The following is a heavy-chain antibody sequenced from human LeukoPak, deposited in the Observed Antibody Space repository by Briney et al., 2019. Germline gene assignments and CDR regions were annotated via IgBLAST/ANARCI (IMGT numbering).Heavy chain of an antibody. V-gene: IGHV3-30*03. CDR2: ISYDGSNK. CDR3: ARGVVRDYASDY. D-gene: IGHD3-10*01. J-gene: IGHJ4*02. CDR1: GFTFSSYG. Sequence: GGSLRLSCAASGFTFSSYGMHWVRQAPGKGLEWVAVISYDGSNKYYADSVKGRFTISRDNSKNTLYLQMNSLRAEDTAVYYCARGVVRDYASDYWGQGTLVTVSS.